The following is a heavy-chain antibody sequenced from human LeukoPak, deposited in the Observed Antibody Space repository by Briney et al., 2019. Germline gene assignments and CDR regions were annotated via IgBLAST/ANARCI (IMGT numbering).Heavy chain of an antibody. D-gene: IGHD6-19*01. J-gene: IGHJ6*02. Sequence: GGSLRLSCAASGFTFSSYAMSWVRQAPGKGLEWVSVIYSGGSTYYADSVKGRFTISRDNSKNTLYLQMNSLRAEDTAVYYCARVKWLVLSGMDVWGQGTTVTVSS. V-gene: IGHV3-66*01. CDR1: GFTFSSYA. CDR3: ARVKWLVLSGMDV. CDR2: IYSGGST.